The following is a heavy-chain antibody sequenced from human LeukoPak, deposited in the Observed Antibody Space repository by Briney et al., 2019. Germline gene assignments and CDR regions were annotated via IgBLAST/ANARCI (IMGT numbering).Heavy chain of an antibody. V-gene: IGHV4-61*01. CDR3: ARARIVGVTTVDY. CDR2: IYYSGST. CDR1: GGSVSSSSYY. J-gene: IGHJ4*02. D-gene: IGHD1-26*01. Sequence: SETLSLTCTVSGGSVSSSSYYWGWIRQPPGKGLEWIGYIYYSGSTNYNPSLKSRVTISVDTSKNQFSLKLTSVTAADTAVYYCARARIVGVTTVDYWGQGTLVTVSS.